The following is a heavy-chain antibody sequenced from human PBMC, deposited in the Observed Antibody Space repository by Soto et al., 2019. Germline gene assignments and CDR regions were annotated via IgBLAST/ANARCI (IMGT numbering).Heavy chain of an antibody. CDR1: GGSINSYY. V-gene: IGHV4-59*01. J-gene: IGHJ3*02. Sequence: SETLSLTCTVSGGSINSYYWSWIRQPPGKGLEWIGYIYYSGSTNYNPSLKSRVTISVDTSKNQFSLKLSSVTAADTAVYYCARDQDYYDSSGLNAFDIWGQGTMVTVSS. CDR2: IYYSGST. D-gene: IGHD3-22*01. CDR3: ARDQDYYDSSGLNAFDI.